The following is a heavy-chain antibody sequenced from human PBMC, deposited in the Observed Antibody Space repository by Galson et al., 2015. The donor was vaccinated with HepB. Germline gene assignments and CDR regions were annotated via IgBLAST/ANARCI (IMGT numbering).Heavy chain of an antibody. CDR1: GFTLSSYS. CDR3: ARKAGGVTTDYYYYYMDV. J-gene: IGHJ6*03. D-gene: IGHD3-16*01. CDR2: ISFDGNNQ. Sequence: SLRLSCAASGFTLSSYSMHWVRQAPGKGLEWVAVISFDGNNQYYADSVKGRFTISRDNSRNTLYLQMNSLRVDDTAVYYCARKAGGVTTDYYYYYMDVWGKGTTVTVSS. V-gene: IGHV3-30-3*01.